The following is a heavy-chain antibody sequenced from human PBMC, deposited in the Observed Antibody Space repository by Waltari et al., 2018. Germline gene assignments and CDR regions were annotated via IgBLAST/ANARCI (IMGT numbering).Heavy chain of an antibody. CDR3: ARQNIHSYGYGYFDF. D-gene: IGHD5-18*01. CDR1: GYSFAKYW. CDR2: IYPGDSNT. J-gene: IGHJ4*02. V-gene: IGHV5-51*01. Sequence: EVQLEQSGAEVKKPGESLKISCNGSGYSFAKYWIGWVRQMPGKGLEWIGGIYPGDSNTKYSLSFQGQVTISADTSISTAYLQWSSLKASDTAIYFCARQNIHSYGYGYFDFWGQGTLVTVSS.